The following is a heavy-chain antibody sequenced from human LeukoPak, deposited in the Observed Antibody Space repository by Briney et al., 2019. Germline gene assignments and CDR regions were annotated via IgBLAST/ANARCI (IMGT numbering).Heavy chain of an antibody. CDR3: ARVGSSGRDAFDI. J-gene: IGHJ3*02. CDR2: IIPIFGTA. Sequence: GASVKVSCKASGDTVSNYAISWVRQAPGQGLEWMGGIIPIFGTANYAQKFQGRVTITADESTSTAYMELSSLRSEDTAVYYCARVGSSGRDAFDIWGQGTMVTVSS. D-gene: IGHD6-19*01. CDR1: GDTVSNYA. V-gene: IGHV1-69*13.